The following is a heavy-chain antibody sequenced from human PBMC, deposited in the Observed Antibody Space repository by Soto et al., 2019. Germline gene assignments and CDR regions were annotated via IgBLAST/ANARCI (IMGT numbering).Heavy chain of an antibody. Sequence: PSETLSLTGTVSGGSISSYYWSWIRQPPGKGLEWIGYIYYSGSTNYNPSLKSRVTISVDTSKNQFSLKLSSVTAADTAVYYCARGRAVAGPTFDYWGQGTLVTVSS. V-gene: IGHV4-59*01. D-gene: IGHD6-19*01. CDR1: GGSISSYY. J-gene: IGHJ4*02. CDR2: IYYSGST. CDR3: ARGRAVAGPTFDY.